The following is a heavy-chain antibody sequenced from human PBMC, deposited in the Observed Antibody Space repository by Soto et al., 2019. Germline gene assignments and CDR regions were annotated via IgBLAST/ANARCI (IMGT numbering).Heavy chain of an antibody. J-gene: IGHJ5*02. Sequence: QVQLVESGGGVVQPGRSLRLSCAASGFTFSRYGLHWVRQAPGKGLEWVAIISYDGSDKYFADSVKGRFTISRDNSKNTVDLHMNSLRTEDTAVYYCAKDFVDLAVAGAVPFWFDPWGQGTLVTVS. CDR1: GFTFSRYG. V-gene: IGHV3-30*18. CDR3: AKDFVDLAVAGAVPFWFDP. CDR2: ISYDGSDK. D-gene: IGHD6-19*01.